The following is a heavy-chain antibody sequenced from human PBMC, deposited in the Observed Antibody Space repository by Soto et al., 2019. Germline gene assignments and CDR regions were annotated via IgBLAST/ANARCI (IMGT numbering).Heavy chain of an antibody. D-gene: IGHD1-20*01. CDR1: GYTFTSYA. V-gene: IGHV1-3*05. Sequence: QVQLVQSGAEEKKPGASVKVSCKASGYTFTSYAMHWVRQAPGQRLEWMGWINAGNGNTKYSQKFQGRVTITRDTSASTAYRELSSLRSEDTAVYYCARGITLPTPLDYWGQGTLVTVPS. J-gene: IGHJ4*02. CDR2: INAGNGNT. CDR3: ARGITLPTPLDY.